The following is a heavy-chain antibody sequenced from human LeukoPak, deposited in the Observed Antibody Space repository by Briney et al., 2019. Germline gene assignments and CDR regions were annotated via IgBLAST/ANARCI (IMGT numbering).Heavy chain of an antibody. CDR2: INPRDGGT. D-gene: IGHD2-15*01. CDR1: GYTFTDYY. CDR3: AREGNGLLSKGLDY. Sequence: ASVKVSCKGSGYTFTDYYLHWVRQAPGQGLEWAGYINPRDGGTSSPQNFRGRVTMTTDASNSTAYMELSRLTSDDTAIYYCAREGNGLLSKGLDYWGQGTLVTVSS. V-gene: IGHV1-2*02. J-gene: IGHJ4*02.